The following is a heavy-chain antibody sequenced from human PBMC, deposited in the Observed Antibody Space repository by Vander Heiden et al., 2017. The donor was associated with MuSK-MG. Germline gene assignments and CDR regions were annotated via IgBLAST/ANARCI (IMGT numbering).Heavy chain of an antibody. D-gene: IGHD3-16*02. Sequence: EMQLVESGAGLVLLWRSLHLSCPACGLPFGDFTMVRLRQAPEKGLEWVGFIKKKANGGTTEYAAAVRCRITISRDDSKSIAYLQMNSLKTEDTAVYYCTRVDVWGNYRPLFDYWGQGTLVTVSS. J-gene: IGHJ4*02. CDR3: TRVDVWGNYRPLFDY. V-gene: IGHV3-49*03. CDR1: GLPFGDFT. CDR2: IKKKANGGTT.